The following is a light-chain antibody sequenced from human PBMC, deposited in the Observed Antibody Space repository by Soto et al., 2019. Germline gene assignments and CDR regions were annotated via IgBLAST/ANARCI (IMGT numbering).Light chain of an antibody. CDR1: QSISGTF. CDR2: GAS. V-gene: IGKV3-20*01. J-gene: IGKJ1*01. CDR3: QKYLSSWT. Sequence: EIVLTQSPGTLSLSPGERATLSCRASQSISGTFLAWYQHKPGQAPRVLLYGASRRATGIPDRFSGSGSGTDFTLTISRLEPEDFALYYCQKYLSSWTFGQGTKVEMK.